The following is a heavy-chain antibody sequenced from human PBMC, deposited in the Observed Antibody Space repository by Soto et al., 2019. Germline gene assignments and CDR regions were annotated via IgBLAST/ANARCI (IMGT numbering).Heavy chain of an antibody. CDR1: GYTFTSYG. CDR2: ISGYNGQT. V-gene: IGHV1-18*01. D-gene: IGHD1-26*01. Sequence: QIQLVQSGPEVKKPGASVKVSCKASGYTFTSYGISWVRQAPGQGLEWMGWISGYNGQTNYAQKFRGRVTITTDTSTGTADMEMRSLRSDDTATFYCARDGRKELWVEGLNAMDVWGQGTTVTVSS. CDR3: ARDGRKELWVEGLNAMDV. J-gene: IGHJ6*02.